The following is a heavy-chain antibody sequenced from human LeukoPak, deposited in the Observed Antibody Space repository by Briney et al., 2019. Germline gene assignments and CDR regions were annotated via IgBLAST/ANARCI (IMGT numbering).Heavy chain of an antibody. CDR3: ARLGAAAPYYVDY. D-gene: IGHD6-13*01. J-gene: IGHJ4*02. Sequence: LETLSLTCTVSGGSISSSSYYWGWIRQPPGKGLEWIGSIYYSGSTYYNPSLKSRVTISVDTSKNQYSLKLSSVTATDTAVYYCARLGAAAPYYVDYWGQGTLVTVSS. V-gene: IGHV4-39*01. CDR2: IYYSGST. CDR1: GGSISSSSYY.